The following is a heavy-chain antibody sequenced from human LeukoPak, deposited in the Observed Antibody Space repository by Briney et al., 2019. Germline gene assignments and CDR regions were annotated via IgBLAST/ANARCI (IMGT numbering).Heavy chain of an antibody. CDR1: GFTFSSYN. J-gene: IGHJ6*03. D-gene: IGHD5-12*01. V-gene: IGHV3-21*01. Sequence: GGSLRLSCAASGFTFSSYNMNWVRQAPGKGLEWVSSITSDSRYMYYADSVKGRFTISRDNAKNSLYLQMNSLRAEDTAVYCCARRGYSPHYYYYMDVWGKGTTVTVSS. CDR3: ARRGYSPHYYYYMDV. CDR2: ITSDSRYM.